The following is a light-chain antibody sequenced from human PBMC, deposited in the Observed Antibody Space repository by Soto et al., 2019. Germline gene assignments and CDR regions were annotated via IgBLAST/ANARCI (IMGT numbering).Light chain of an antibody. J-gene: IGLJ1*01. V-gene: IGLV2-14*03. CDR1: SSDVGGYNY. CDR2: DVS. CDR3: SSYTTSNTRQIV. Sequence: QSVLTQPASVSGSPGQSITISCTGTSSDVGGYNYVSWYQHHPGNAPNLLIYDVSNRPSGISNRFSGSKSDNTASLTISGLQPEDEADYYCSSYTTSNTRQIVFGTGTKVTV.